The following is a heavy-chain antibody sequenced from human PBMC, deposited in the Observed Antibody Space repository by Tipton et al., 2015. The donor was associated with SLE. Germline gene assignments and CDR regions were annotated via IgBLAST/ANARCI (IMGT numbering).Heavy chain of an antibody. J-gene: IGHJ5*02. CDR1: GGSFSGYY. CDR2: INHSGST. V-gene: IGHV4-34*01. CDR3: ARGRAYYDFGSRNP. D-gene: IGHD3-3*01. Sequence: LRLSCAVYGGSFSGYYWSWIRQPPGKGLEWIGEINHSGSTNYNPSLKSRVTISIDTSKNQFSLKLSSVTAADTSVYYCARGRAYYDFGSRNPWGQGTLVTVSS.